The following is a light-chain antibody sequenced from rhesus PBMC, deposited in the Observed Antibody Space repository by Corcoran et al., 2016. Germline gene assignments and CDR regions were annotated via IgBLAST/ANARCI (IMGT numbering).Light chain of an antibody. CDR3: QQGYNTPT. V-gene: IGKV1-18*01. CDR1: QGISSW. Sequence: DIQMTQSPSSLSASVGDKVTITCRASQGISSWLAWYQQKPGKAPKLLIYAASSLQSGVPSRFSGSGSGTDYPLTISSLQPDDFATYYCQQGYNTPTFGQGTKVEIK. J-gene: IGKJ1*01. CDR2: AAS.